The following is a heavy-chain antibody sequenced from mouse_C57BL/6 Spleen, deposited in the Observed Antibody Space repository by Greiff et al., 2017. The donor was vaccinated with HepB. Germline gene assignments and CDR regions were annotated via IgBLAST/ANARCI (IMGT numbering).Heavy chain of an antibody. CDR1: GFTFSSYA. V-gene: IGHV5-4*01. D-gene: IGHD1-1*01. CDR3: AREDYASAWFAY. CDR2: ISDGDSYT. J-gene: IGHJ3*01. Sequence: EVKLLESGGGLVKPGGSLKLSCAASGFTFSSYAMSWVRQTPEKRLEWVATISDGDSYTYYPDNVKGRFTIATDTAKNTLYLQMRQLTSEDTAMYYCAREDYASAWFAYWGQGTLVTVSA.